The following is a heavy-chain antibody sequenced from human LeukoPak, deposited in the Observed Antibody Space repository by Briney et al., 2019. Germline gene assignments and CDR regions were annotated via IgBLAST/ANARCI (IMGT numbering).Heavy chain of an antibody. CDR2: IYYSGGT. D-gene: IGHD2-15*01. J-gene: IGHJ4*02. CDR3: ARRGYCSGGSCYSFDY. Sequence: SGTLSLTCTVSGGSISGYYWSWIRQPPGKGLEYIGHIYYSGGTNYNPSLESRVTILVDTSKNQFSLRLSSVTAADTALYYCARRGYCSGGSCYSFDYWGQGTLVTVSS. V-gene: IGHV4-59*08. CDR1: GGSISGYY.